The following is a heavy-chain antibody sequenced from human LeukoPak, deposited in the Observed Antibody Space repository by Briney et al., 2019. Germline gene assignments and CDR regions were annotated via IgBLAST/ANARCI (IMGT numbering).Heavy chain of an antibody. CDR3: ARVTGYMVEDYFDY. Sequence: PSETLSLTCTVSGGSINSYYWSWIRQPPGKGLEWIGYIYYSGSTNYNPSLKSRVTISVDTSKNQFSLRLSSVTAADTALYYCARVTGYMVEDYFDYWGQGTLVTVSS. V-gene: IGHV4-59*01. CDR2: IYYSGST. J-gene: IGHJ4*02. CDR1: GGSINSYY. D-gene: IGHD6-13*01.